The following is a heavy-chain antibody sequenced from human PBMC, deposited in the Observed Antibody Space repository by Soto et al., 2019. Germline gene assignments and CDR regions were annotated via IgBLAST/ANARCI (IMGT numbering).Heavy chain of an antibody. Sequence: ASVKVSCKASGYTFTNFGISWVRQAPGQGLEWMGWISAYNGNTNYAQNFQGRVTMTTDTSTSTAYMELRSLRSDDTAVYYCVRDPPYDSWGQGTLVTVS. V-gene: IGHV1-18*01. CDR3: VRDPPYDS. J-gene: IGHJ5*01. CDR1: GYTFTNFG. CDR2: ISAYNGNT.